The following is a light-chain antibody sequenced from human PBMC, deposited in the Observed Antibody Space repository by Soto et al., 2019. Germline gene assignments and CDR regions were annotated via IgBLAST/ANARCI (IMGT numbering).Light chain of an antibody. CDR1: QGVSSY. CDR3: QQLNRYPPS. Sequence: IPLTQSPASLSASVGDRVTITCRASQGVSSYLAWYQQKPGKAPKLLIYAASTLQSGVPSRFSGSGFGTDFTLTISSLQPEDLGTYYCQQLNRYPPSFGPGTKVDIK. V-gene: IGKV1-9*01. CDR2: AAS. J-gene: IGKJ3*01.